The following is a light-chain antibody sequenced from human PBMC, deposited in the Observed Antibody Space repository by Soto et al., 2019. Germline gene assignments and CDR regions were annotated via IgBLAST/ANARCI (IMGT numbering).Light chain of an antibody. Sequence: IQLTQPPSSLSASVGDTVTITCRASQKISTYLNWYQHKSGKAPNLLIQAASTLLSGVPSRFSGSRSGTDFTLTISSLQPEDFATYYCQQSYSTLRGTFGQGTKVDIK. J-gene: IGKJ1*01. CDR2: AAS. CDR1: QKISTY. V-gene: IGKV1-39*01. CDR3: QQSYSTLRGT.